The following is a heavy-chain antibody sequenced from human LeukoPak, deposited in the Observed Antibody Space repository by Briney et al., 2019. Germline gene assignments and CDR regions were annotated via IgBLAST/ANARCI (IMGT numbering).Heavy chain of an antibody. CDR1: GYTFTSYD. D-gene: IGHD3-22*01. CDR3: ARAHYDASLDY. J-gene: IGHJ4*02. Sequence: ASVKVSCKASGYTFTSYDINWVRQAPGQGLEWMGWINPNSGGTNYAQKFQGRVTMTRDTSISTAYMELSRLRSDDTAVYYCARAHYDASLDYWGQGTLVTVSS. CDR2: INPNSGGT. V-gene: IGHV1-2*02.